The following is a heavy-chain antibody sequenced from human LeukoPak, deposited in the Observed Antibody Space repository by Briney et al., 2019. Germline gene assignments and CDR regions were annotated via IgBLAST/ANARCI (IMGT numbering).Heavy chain of an antibody. CDR1: GYTFTSYY. D-gene: IGHD3-3*01. V-gene: IGHV1-46*01. CDR2: INPSGGST. J-gene: IGHJ6*02. CDR3: ARRRNCDFWSGKDTYGMDV. Sequence: ASVKVSCKASGYTFTSYYMHWVRQAPGQGLEWMGIINPSGGSTSYAQKFQGRVTMTRDTSTSTVYMELSSLRSEDTAVYYCARRRNCDFWSGKDTYGMDVWGQGTTVTVSS.